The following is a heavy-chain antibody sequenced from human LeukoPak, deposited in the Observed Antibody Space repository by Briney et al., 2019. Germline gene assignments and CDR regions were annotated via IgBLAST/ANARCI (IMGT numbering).Heavy chain of an antibody. CDR1: GYTFTGYY. J-gene: IGHJ3*02. CDR3: ARAGYSSGPHDAFDI. V-gene: IGHV1-2*04. D-gene: IGHD6-19*01. CDR2: INPNSGGT. Sequence: ASVKVSCKASGYTFTGYYMHWVRQAPGQGLEWMGWINPNSGGTNYAQKLQGWVTMTRDTSISTAYMELSRLRSDDTAVYYCARAGYSSGPHDAFDIWGQGTMVTVSS.